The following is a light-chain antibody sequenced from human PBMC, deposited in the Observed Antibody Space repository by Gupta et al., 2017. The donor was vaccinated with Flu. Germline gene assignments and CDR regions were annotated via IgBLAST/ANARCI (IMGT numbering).Light chain of an antibody. J-gene: IGKJ3*01. CDR3: QQYGSSPT. Sequence: PGTLSLSPGETATLACRASQRVTSHYLAWYQQKPGQTPRLLIYGASTRATGIPDTFSGSGSGTDFTLTISRLEPEDFAVYYCQQYGSSPTFGPGTKVDV. V-gene: IGKV3-20*01. CDR1: QRVTSHY. CDR2: GAS.